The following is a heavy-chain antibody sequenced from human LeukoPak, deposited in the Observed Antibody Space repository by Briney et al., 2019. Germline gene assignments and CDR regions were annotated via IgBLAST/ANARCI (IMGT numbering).Heavy chain of an antibody. Sequence: SETLSLTCTVSGGSISSYYWSWIRQPPGKGLEWIGEINHSGSTNYNPSLKSRVTISVDTSKNQFSLKLSSVTAADTAVYYCARGPRCSGGSCYPTYGMDVWGQGTTVTVSS. J-gene: IGHJ6*02. CDR1: GGSISSYY. CDR3: ARGPRCSGGSCYPTYGMDV. D-gene: IGHD2-15*01. CDR2: INHSGST. V-gene: IGHV4-34*01.